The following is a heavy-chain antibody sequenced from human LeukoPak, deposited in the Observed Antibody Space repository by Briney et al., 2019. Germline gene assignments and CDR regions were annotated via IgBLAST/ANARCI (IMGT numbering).Heavy chain of an antibody. CDR1: GFTLSSYW. J-gene: IGHJ4*02. D-gene: IGHD6-13*01. V-gene: IGHV3-74*01. CDR2: IKSDGSTT. CDR3: ARDFEPDSSSRAGPAVFDY. Sequence: WGSLRLSCAASGFTLSSYWMHWVRQAPGKGLVWVSRIKSDGSTTNYADSVKGRFTISRDNAKNSLYLQMNSLRAEDTAVYYCARDFEPDSSSRAGPAVFDYWGQGTLVTVSS.